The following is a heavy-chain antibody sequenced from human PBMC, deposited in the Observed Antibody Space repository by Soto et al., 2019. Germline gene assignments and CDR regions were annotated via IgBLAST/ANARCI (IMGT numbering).Heavy chain of an antibody. CDR1: GGSISSYC. Sequence: PSETLSLTCTVSGGSISSYCWSWIRQPPGKGLEWIGYIYYSGSTNYNPSLKSRVTISVDTSKNQFSLKLSSVTAADTAVYYCAREAVVVPAARYYYYYYYMDVWGKGTTVTVSS. D-gene: IGHD2-2*01. CDR2: IYYSGST. CDR3: AREAVVVPAARYYYYYYYMDV. V-gene: IGHV4-59*01. J-gene: IGHJ6*03.